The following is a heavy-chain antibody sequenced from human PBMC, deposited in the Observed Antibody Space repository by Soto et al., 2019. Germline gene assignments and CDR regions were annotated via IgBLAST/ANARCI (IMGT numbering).Heavy chain of an antibody. CDR3: SRDAISMVRGTNNWFDS. Sequence: PGGSLRLYCEASGFIFSDHSMRWVRQAPGKGLEWVAAISGNGISTYYADSVKGRFTNSREDSKNTLYLHMKRLRADDTAVYYCSRDAISMVRGTNNWFDSPAQRAPVTVSS. V-gene: IGHV3-23*01. D-gene: IGHD3-10*01. J-gene: IGHJ5*01. CDR2: ISGNGIST. CDR1: GFIFSDHS.